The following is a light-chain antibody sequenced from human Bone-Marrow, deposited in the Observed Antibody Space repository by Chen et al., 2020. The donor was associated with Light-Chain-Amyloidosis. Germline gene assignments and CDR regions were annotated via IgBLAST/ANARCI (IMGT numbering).Light chain of an antibody. V-gene: IGKV3-11*01. J-gene: IGKJ5*01. CDR1: QSVSSY. CDR2: DAS. Sequence: EIVLTQSPATLSLSPGERATLSCRASQSVSSYLAWYQQKPGQAPRLLIYDASNRATGIPARFSGSVSGTGFTRTSRSLEPEDLAVYYCQQRSNRPITFGQGTRLEIK. CDR3: QQRSNRPIT.